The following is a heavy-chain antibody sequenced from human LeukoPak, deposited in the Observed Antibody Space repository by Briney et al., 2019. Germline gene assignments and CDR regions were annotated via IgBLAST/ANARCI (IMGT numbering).Heavy chain of an antibody. CDR2: ISGRGGST. J-gene: IGHJ4*02. CDR1: GFTFTNYD. CDR3: AKDATVTTYYFDF. D-gene: IGHD4-17*01. Sequence: GGSLRLSCVASGFTFTNYDMNWVRQAPGKGLEWVSTISGRGGSTYYADSVKGRFTISRDNSKNTLYLQMNSLRADDTAVYYCAKDATVTTYYFDFWGQGTLVTVSS. V-gene: IGHV3-23*01.